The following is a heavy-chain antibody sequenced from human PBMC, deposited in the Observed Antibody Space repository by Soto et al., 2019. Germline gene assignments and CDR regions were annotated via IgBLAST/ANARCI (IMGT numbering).Heavy chain of an antibody. Sequence: QLQLQESGPGLVKPSETLSLTCTVSGGSISSSSYYWGWIRQPPGKGLEWIGSIYYSGSTYYNPSLKSRVTISVDTSKNQFSLKLSSVTAADTAVYYCARLVVVVNPYYFDYWGQGTLVTVSS. CDR3: ARLVVVVNPYYFDY. J-gene: IGHJ4*02. D-gene: IGHD3-22*01. CDR2: IYYSGST. V-gene: IGHV4-39*01. CDR1: GGSISSSSYY.